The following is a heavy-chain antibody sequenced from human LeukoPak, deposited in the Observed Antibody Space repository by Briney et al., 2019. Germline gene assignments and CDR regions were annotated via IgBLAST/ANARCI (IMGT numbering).Heavy chain of an antibody. CDR2: FDPEDGET. Sequence: ASVTVSCTVSGHTLTELSMHWVRQAPGKGLEWRGDFDPEDGETLYAQKFQGGVTMTEDTSTDTAYMELSSLRSEDTAVYYCATADVSVVRGVISGMDVWGKGTTVTVSS. CDR1: GHTLTELS. D-gene: IGHD3-10*01. V-gene: IGHV1-24*01. CDR3: ATADVSVVRGVISGMDV. J-gene: IGHJ6*04.